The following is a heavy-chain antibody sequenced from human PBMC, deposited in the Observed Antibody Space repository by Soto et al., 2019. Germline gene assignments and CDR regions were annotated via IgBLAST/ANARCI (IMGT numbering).Heavy chain of an antibody. Sequence: QVQLVQSGAEVKKPGASVKVSCKASGYTFTNYAIHWVRQGPGPRLEWMGWINAGNAKTKYSQKFQGRVTISRDTSASAAYMELTYLRSEDTAVYYCARDGAVAGNANFDYWGQGTLVTVSS. D-gene: IGHD6-19*01. V-gene: IGHV1-3*01. CDR2: INAGNAKT. J-gene: IGHJ4*02. CDR1: GYTFTNYA. CDR3: ARDGAVAGNANFDY.